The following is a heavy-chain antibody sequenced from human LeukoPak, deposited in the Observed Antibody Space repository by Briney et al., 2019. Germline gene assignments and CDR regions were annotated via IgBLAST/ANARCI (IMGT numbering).Heavy chain of an antibody. D-gene: IGHD2-15*01. CDR3: AKDAAVVVVAATIDY. J-gene: IGHJ4*02. CDR2: INTDGSST. CDR1: GFTFSSYW. V-gene: IGHV3-74*01. Sequence: GGSLRLSCAASGFTFSSYWMHWVRQAPGKGLVWVSRINTDGSSTSYADSVKGRFTISRDNSKNTLYLQMNSLRAEDTAVYYCAKDAAVVVVAATIDYWGQGTLVTVSS.